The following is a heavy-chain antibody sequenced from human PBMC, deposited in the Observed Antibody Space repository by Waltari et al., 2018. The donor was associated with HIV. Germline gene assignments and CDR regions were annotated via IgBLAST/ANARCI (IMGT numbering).Heavy chain of an antibody. Sequence: EVQLVQSGGGLVQPEGSRRLSCAASGFSVTRYWMHWVRQIPGQGLVWVSRIKPDGNTLNYAYSVRGRFTISRDYAKNTRYLQMNSLRDEDTAMYYCVKDMFGEYDYWCQGTLVTVSS. V-gene: IGHV3-74*01. CDR3: VKDMFGEYDY. D-gene: IGHD3-10*02. CDR2: IKPDGNTL. CDR1: GFSVTRYW. J-gene: IGHJ4*02.